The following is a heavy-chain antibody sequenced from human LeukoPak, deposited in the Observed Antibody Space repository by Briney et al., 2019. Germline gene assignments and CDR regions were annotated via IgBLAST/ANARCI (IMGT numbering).Heavy chain of an antibody. CDR3: ARGRGYGGNYLRAFDI. CDR2: NSGNT. D-gene: IGHD1-26*01. V-gene: IGHV4-59*08. CDR1: GGSISSYF. J-gene: IGHJ3*02. Sequence: ASETLSLTCTVSGGSISSYFWSWIRQPPGKGLEWIGYNSGNTNYNPSLKSRVTISVDTSKNQFSLKLSSVTAADTAVYYCARGRGYGGNYLRAFDIWGQGTMVTVSS.